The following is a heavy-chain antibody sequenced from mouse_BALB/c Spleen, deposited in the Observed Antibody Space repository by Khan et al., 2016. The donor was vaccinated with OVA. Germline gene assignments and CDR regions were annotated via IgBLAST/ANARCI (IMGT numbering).Heavy chain of an antibody. D-gene: IGHD2-13*01. CDR2: ISDGGIYT. J-gene: IGHJ3*01. CDR3: ARGYYGDPFSY. CDR1: GFTFSDYY. V-gene: IGHV5-4*02. Sequence: EVGLVESGGGLVKPGGSLKLSCAASGFTFSDYYMYWVRQTPEKRLEWVATISDGGIYTYYPDSVKGRFTISRVDAKNNLYLQVSSLKSEDTAMYYCARGYYGDPFSYWGQGTLVTVSA.